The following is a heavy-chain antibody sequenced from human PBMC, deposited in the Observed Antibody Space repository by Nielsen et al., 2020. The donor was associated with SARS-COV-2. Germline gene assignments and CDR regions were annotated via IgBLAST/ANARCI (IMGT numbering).Heavy chain of an antibody. D-gene: IGHD5-12*01. CDR2: IIPILGIA. CDR1: GGTFSSYA. Sequence: SVKVSCKASGGTFSSYAISWVRQAPGQGLEWMGRIIPILGIANYAQKFQGRVTITADKSTSTAYMELSSLRSEDAAVYYCARNIEARSYNWFDPWGQGTLVTVSS. J-gene: IGHJ5*02. CDR3: ARNIEARSYNWFDP. V-gene: IGHV1-69*04.